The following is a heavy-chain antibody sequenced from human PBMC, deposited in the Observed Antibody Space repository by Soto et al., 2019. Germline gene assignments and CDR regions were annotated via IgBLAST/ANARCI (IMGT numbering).Heavy chain of an antibody. CDR3: ARGPTITTDV. J-gene: IGHJ4*02. Sequence: PSETLSLPCTISDGSMSRHSCHRLRQPPGKGLEWIGYMYNDGATDYNPSLKSRLSMSLDTSTNQFSLRLSSVTAADTAVYFCARGPTITTDVWGRGILVTVSS. V-gene: IGHV4-59*11. D-gene: IGHD5-12*01. CDR1: DGSMSRHS. CDR2: MYNDGAT.